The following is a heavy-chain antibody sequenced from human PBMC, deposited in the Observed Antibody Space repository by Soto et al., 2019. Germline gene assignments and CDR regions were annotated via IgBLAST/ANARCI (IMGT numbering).Heavy chain of an antibody. V-gene: IGHV3-33*06. Sequence: QVQLVESGGGVVQPGRSLRLSCAASGFTFSSYGMHWVRQAPGNGLGWVAVLWSDGSKEYYADSVKGRFAISRDNSKNTLYLQMNSLRAEDTAVYYCANGGTEYFLHWGQGTLVTVSS. J-gene: IGHJ1*01. CDR1: GFTFSSYG. CDR2: LWSDGSKE. CDR3: ANGGTEYFLH.